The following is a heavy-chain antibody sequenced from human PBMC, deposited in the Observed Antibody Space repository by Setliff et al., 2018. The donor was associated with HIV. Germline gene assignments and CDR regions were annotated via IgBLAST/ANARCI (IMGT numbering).Heavy chain of an antibody. V-gene: IGHV4-31*01. Sequence: PSETLSLTCNVSGGSISSGCYYWSWIRQHPGKGWEWTGYIYYSGSTYYNPSIKSLGTISVDTYKNRFSLKLSSVTAADTAVYNCARARGGCSGGSCRAHHYYYYMDVWGKGTTVTVSS. J-gene: IGHJ6*03. CDR3: ARARGGCSGGSCRAHHYYYYMDV. D-gene: IGHD2-15*01. CDR2: IYYSGST. CDR1: GGSISSGCYY.